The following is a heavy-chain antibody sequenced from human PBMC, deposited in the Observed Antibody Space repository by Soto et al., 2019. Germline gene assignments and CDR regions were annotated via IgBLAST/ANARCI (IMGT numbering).Heavy chain of an antibody. CDR1: GYTFTSNG. V-gene: IGHV1-18*01. CDR3: ARDLGYCTGTNCDRNWFDP. Sequence: QVQLVQSGAEVKKPGASVKVSCKASGYTFTSNGISWVRQAPGQGLEWMGWTSAYNDNTNYAQKFQGRVTMTTDTSTSTAYRELRSLTSDDTAVYYCARDLGYCTGTNCDRNWFDPWGQGTLVIVSS. J-gene: IGHJ5*02. D-gene: IGHD2-8*02. CDR2: TSAYNDNT.